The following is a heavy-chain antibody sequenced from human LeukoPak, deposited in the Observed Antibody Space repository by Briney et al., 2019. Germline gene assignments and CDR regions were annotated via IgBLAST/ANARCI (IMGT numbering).Heavy chain of an antibody. CDR2: IYHSGST. V-gene: IGHV4-59*12. J-gene: IGHJ3*02. D-gene: IGHD5-18*01. Sequence: SETLSLTCTLSGGSISTYYWSWIRQPPGKGLEWIGYIYHSGSTNYNPSLKSQVTISVDTSKNQFSLKLSSVTAADTAVYYCARARGYSYGDPDAFDIWGQGTMVTVSS. CDR3: ARARGYSYGDPDAFDI. CDR1: GGSISTYY.